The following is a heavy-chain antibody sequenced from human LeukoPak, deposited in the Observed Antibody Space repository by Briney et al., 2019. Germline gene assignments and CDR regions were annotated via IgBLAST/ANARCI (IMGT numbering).Heavy chain of an antibody. J-gene: IGHJ4*02. V-gene: IGHV3-30*03. Sequence: GGSLRLSCAASGFTFSNFAIHWVRQAPGKGLEWVAVILYDGRNKYYGDSVEGRFTISRDNSKNTVYLEMNSLRAEDTAVYYCARSIAAAGKGPYDYWGQGTLVTVSS. D-gene: IGHD6-13*01. CDR3: ARSIAAAGKGPYDY. CDR1: GFTFSNFA. CDR2: ILYDGRNK.